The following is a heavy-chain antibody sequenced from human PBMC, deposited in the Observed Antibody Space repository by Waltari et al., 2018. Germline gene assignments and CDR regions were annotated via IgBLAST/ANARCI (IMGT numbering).Heavy chain of an antibody. D-gene: IGHD3-10*01. Sequence: QVQLVQSGAEVKKPGASVQVSCKASGYTFTSYGISWVRQAPGQGLEWMGWISAYNGNTNYAQKLQGRGTMTTDTSTSTAYMERRSLRSDDTAVYYCARGPIYGSGSLPLYFDYWGQGTLVTVSS. CDR3: ARGPIYGSGSLPLYFDY. CDR1: GYTFTSYG. CDR2: ISAYNGNT. J-gene: IGHJ4*02. V-gene: IGHV1-18*01.